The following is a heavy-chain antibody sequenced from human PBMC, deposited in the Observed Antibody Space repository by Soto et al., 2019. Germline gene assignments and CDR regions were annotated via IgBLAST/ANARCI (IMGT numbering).Heavy chain of an antibody. Sequence: ESGGGVVQPGRSLRLSCAASGFTFSSYGMHWVRQAPGKGPEWVAVISYDGSNKYYADSVKGRFTISRDNSKNTLYLQMNSLRAEDTAVYYCAKDHGGSLDYWGQGTLVTVSS. V-gene: IGHV3-30*18. CDR3: AKDHGGSLDY. D-gene: IGHD1-26*01. J-gene: IGHJ4*02. CDR2: ISYDGSNK. CDR1: GFTFSSYG.